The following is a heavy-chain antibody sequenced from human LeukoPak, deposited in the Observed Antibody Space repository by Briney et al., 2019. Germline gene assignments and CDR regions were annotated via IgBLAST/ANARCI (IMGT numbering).Heavy chain of an antibody. V-gene: IGHV3-30*18. D-gene: IGHD6-13*01. J-gene: IGHJ4*02. CDR1: GFTFTSFG. Sequence: GGSLRLSCAASGFTFTSFGMHWVRQVPGKGLEWVTFISYHGENTFYKESVRGRFTVSRDNSKDTLYLEMNNLRLEDTAIYYCAKGAWAGVAATATNWGQGTLVTVSS. CDR2: ISYHGENT. CDR3: AKGAWAGVAATATN.